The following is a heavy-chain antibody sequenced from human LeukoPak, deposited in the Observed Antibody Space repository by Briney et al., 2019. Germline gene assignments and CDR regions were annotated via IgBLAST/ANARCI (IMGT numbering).Heavy chain of an antibody. D-gene: IGHD2/OR15-2a*01. Sequence: PSETLSLTCTVSGGSITSDHWNWIRQPPGKGLEWIGCIYYSGSTYYNPSLKSRVTISVDMSKNQFSLRLTSATAADTAVYYCARKNDFDIWGQGTLVTVSS. J-gene: IGHJ3*02. CDR1: GGSITSDH. CDR2: IYYSGST. V-gene: IGHV4-59*01. CDR3: ARKNDFDI.